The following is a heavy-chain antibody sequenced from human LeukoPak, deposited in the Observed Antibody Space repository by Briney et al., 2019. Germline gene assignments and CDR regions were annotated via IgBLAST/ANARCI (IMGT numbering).Heavy chain of an antibody. CDR3: AKDVSWGSYIT. CDR1: GFTFSNYG. Sequence: GGTLRLSCAASGFTFSNYGMNWVRQAPGMGLEWVSGISGSGDTTYYADSVKGRFTISRDNSKNTLYLQMNSLRAEDTAVYYCAKDVSWGSYITWGQGTLVTVSS. D-gene: IGHD3-16*01. J-gene: IGHJ5*02. V-gene: IGHV3-23*01. CDR2: ISGSGDTT.